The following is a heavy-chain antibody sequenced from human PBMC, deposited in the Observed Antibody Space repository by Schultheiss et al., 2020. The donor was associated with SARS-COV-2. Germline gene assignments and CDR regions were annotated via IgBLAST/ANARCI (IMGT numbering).Heavy chain of an antibody. CDR3: ASGDDNWYYFDY. CDR1: GFTFDDYA. D-gene: IGHD1-1*01. CDR2: ISWNSGSI. Sequence: GGSLRLSCAASGFTFDDYAMHWVRQAPGKGLEWVSGISWNSGSIGYADSVKGRFTISRDNAKNSLYLQMNSLRDEDTAVYYCASGDDNWYYFDYWGQGTLVTVSS. V-gene: IGHV3-9*01. J-gene: IGHJ4*02.